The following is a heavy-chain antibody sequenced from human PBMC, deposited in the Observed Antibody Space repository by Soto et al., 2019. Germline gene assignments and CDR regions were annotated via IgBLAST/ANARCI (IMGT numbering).Heavy chain of an antibody. D-gene: IGHD3-9*01. V-gene: IGHV1-3*01. J-gene: IGHJ3*02. CDR1: GYTFTSYA. CDR3: ARARRPDFDWFLQGPPPGDFDI. Sequence: GASVKVSCKASGYTFTSYAMHWVRQAPGQRLEWMGWINAGNGNTKYSQKFQGRVTITRDTSASTAYMELSSLRSEDTAVYYCARARRPDFDWFLQGPPPGDFDIWGQGTMVTVS. CDR2: INAGNGNT.